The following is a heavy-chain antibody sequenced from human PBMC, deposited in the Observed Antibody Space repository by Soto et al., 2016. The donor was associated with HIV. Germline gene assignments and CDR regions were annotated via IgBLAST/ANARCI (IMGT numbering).Heavy chain of an antibody. CDR1: GFTFSSYW. D-gene: IGHD4-17*01. CDR3: ARSVGVTTWHAFDI. V-gene: IGHV3-7*01. Sequence: EVQLVESGGGLVQPGGSLRLSCAASGFTFSSYWMSWVRQAPGKGLEWVANIKQDGSERYYVESVKGRFTISRDNAKNSLYLQMNSLRAEDTAVYYCARSVGVTTWHAFDIWGQGTMVTASS. CDR2: IKQDGSER. J-gene: IGHJ3*02.